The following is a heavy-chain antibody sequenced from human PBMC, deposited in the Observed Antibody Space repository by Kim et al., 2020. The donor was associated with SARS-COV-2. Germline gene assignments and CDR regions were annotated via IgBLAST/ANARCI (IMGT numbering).Heavy chain of an antibody. V-gene: IGHV3-7*03. CDR3: ALCFGWVRGASYCYGFDV. D-gene: IGHD3-10*01. J-gene: IGHJ6*02. Sequence: GGSLRLSCAASGFTFSRFYMSWVRQAPGKGLEWVAGIDQDGNEKYYVESVKGRFTISRDNAWNALYLQMNNLRVEDTAIYYCALCFGWVRGASYCYGFDVWGLGTTVTVSS. CDR1: GFTFSRFY. CDR2: IDQDGNEK.